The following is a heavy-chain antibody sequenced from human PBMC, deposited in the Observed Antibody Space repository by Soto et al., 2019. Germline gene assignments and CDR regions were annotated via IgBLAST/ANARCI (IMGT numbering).Heavy chain of an antibody. CDR3: ARDETGDSYYYYYGLDV. D-gene: IGHD7-27*01. CDR2: ILPIFGTT. CDR1: GGTFNTYN. J-gene: IGHJ6*02. Sequence: QVQLVQSGAEVKKPGSSVKVSCKASGGTFNTYNINWVRQAPGQGLEWMGGILPIFGTTNYAQRFQGRVTITADDSPSTAYMELSSLRSEYTSVYYCARDETGDSYYYYYGLDVWGQGTTVTVPS. V-gene: IGHV1-69*01.